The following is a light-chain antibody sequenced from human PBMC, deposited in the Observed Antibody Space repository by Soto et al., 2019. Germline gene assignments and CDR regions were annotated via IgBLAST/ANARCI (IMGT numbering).Light chain of an antibody. CDR3: CEYAGSYAVL. CDR2: DVS. V-gene: IGLV2-11*01. J-gene: IGLJ2*01. CDR1: SSHVGGYTY. Sequence: QSVLTQPRSVSGSPGQSVTISCTGTSSHVGGYTYVSWYQPHSGTVPNLIIYDVSERPSGVPDRFSCSQSGNTDCLSICGRQDEDEAADYCCEYAGSYAVLFGGGTKLTVL.